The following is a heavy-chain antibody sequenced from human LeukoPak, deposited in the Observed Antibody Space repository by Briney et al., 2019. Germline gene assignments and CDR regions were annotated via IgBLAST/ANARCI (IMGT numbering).Heavy chain of an antibody. CDR3: AKNATWIKHFGY. D-gene: IGHD5-18*01. Sequence: PGGSLRLSCVASGFIFSSYGMHWVRQAPGKGLEWVAVMSYGGSEKYSAASVKGRFTISRDNSKNTLYLQLNSRRAEDTAVYCCAKNATWIKHFGYWGQGTLVIVSS. CDR2: MSYGGSEK. V-gene: IGHV3-30*18. J-gene: IGHJ4*02. CDR1: GFIFSSYG.